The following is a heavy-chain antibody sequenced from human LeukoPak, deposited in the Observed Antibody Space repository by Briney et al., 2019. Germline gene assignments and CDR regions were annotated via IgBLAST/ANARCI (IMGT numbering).Heavy chain of an antibody. V-gene: IGHV3-48*03. CDR2: ISSSGSTI. CDR1: GFTFSSYE. Sequence: PGGSLRLSCAASGFTFSSYEMNWVRQAPGKGLEWVSYISSSGSTIYYADSVKGRFTISRDNAKNSLYLQMNSLRAEDTAVYYCARGRGYSYDEDYWGQGTLVTVSS. CDR3: ARGRGYSYDEDY. J-gene: IGHJ4*02. D-gene: IGHD5-18*01.